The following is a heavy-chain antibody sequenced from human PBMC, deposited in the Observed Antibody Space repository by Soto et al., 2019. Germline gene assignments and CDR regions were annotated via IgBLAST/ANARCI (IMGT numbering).Heavy chain of an antibody. CDR1: GFTFSSYG. CDR2: ISYDGSNK. CDR3: AKDKVPVVVTAPFDY. V-gene: IGHV3-30*18. D-gene: IGHD2-21*02. Sequence: GGALRRSCAASGFTFSSYGMHWVRQAPGKGLEWVAVISYDGSNKYYADSLKGRFTISRDNSKNTLYLQMKSLRAEDPAVYYCAKDKVPVVVTAPFDYWGQGPLVTVSS. J-gene: IGHJ4*02.